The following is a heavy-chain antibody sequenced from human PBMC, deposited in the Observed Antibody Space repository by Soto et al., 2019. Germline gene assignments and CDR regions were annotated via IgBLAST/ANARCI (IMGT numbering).Heavy chain of an antibody. CDR3: ARASTRYCSGGSCYGYYYGMDV. D-gene: IGHD2-15*01. J-gene: IGHJ6*02. Sequence: SETLSLTCTVSGGSISSGGYYWSWIRQHPGKGLEWIGYIYYSGSTYYNPSLKSRVTISVDTSKNQFSLKLSSVTAADTAVYYCARASTRYCSGGSCYGYYYGMDVWGQGTTVTVS. V-gene: IGHV4-31*03. CDR2: IYYSGST. CDR1: GGSISSGGYY.